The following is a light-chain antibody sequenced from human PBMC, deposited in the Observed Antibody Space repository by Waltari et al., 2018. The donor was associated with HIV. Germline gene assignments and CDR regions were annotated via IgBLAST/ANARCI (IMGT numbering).Light chain of an antibody. V-gene: IGLV2-14*03. J-gene: IGLJ1*01. CDR3: SSYTSSSTRV. CDR1: RRDVGGSNN. CDR2: DVS. Sequence: QSALPQPASVPGSPGQSITTPCPGTRRDVGGSNNVSWYQQHPGKAPKLMIYDVSNRPSGVSNRFSGSKSGNTASLTISGLQAEDEADYYCSSYTSSSTRVFGTGTKVTVL.